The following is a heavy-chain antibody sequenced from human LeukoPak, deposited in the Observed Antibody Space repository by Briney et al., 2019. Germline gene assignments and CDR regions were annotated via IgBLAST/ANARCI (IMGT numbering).Heavy chain of an antibody. Sequence: PSETLSLTCTVSGGSLSSSSYYWGWIRQPPGKGLEWIGSIYYSGSTYYNPSLKSRVTISVDTSKNQFSLKLSSVTAADTAVYYCARELPSSSRNKGLDYWGQGTLVTVSS. J-gene: IGHJ4*02. CDR1: GGSLSSSSYY. V-gene: IGHV4-39*02. CDR3: ARELPSSSRNKGLDY. D-gene: IGHD6-13*01. CDR2: IYYSGST.